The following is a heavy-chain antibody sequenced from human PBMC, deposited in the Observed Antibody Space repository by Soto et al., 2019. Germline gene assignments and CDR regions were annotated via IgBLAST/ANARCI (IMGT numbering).Heavy chain of an antibody. CDR2: ISWNSGSI. CDR1: GFTFDDYA. J-gene: IGHJ6*02. CDR3: AKGLRLVPGLGYYGMDV. V-gene: IGHV3-9*01. Sequence: EVQLVESGGGLVQPGRSLRLSCAASGFTFDDYAMHWVRQAPGKGLEWVSGISWNSGSIGYADSVKGRFTISRDNAKNSLYLQMNRLRAEDTALYYCAKGLRLVPGLGYYGMDVWGQGTTVTVSS. D-gene: IGHD3-16*01.